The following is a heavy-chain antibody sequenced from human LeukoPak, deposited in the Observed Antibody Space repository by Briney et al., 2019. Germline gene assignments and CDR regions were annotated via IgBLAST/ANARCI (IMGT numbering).Heavy chain of an antibody. CDR1: GYTFTGYD. CDR3: ARYDWNGEGISDYYGMDV. V-gene: IGHV1-2*02. CDR2: INPKSGGT. J-gene: IGHJ6*02. D-gene: IGHD1-1*01. Sequence: GASVKVSCKASGYTFTGYDLHWVRQAPGQGLEWMGYINPKSGGTNYAQKFQGRVTMTRDTSITTGYMELSRLRSDDMAVYYCARYDWNGEGISDYYGMDVWGQGTTVTVSS.